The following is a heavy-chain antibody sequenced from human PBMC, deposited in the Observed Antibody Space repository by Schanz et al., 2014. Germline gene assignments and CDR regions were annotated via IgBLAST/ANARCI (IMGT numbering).Heavy chain of an antibody. CDR3: TRGGYSYALSAFDI. CDR2: MSAYNGNT. D-gene: IGHD5-18*01. CDR1: GYDFHIYA. V-gene: IGHV1-18*01. Sequence: QVQLVQSGAEVKKPGASVTVSCKASGYDFHIYAYSWLRQAPGQGPEWIGWMSAYNGNTNYAQKLHGRVTMTTDTSTSTAYMELRSMRSDDTAEYYCTRGGYSYALSAFDIWGQGTMVTVSS. J-gene: IGHJ3*02.